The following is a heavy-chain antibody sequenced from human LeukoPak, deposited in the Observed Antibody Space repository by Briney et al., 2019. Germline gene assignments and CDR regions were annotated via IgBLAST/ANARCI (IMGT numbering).Heavy chain of an antibody. Sequence: GGSLRLSCAASGFTFYDYGMSWVRQAPGKGLEWVSGINWNGGSTGYADSVKGRFTFSRDNAKNSLYLQMNSLRAEDTALYHCARDNRLGSYYDYVWGSYRPAGFDPWGQGTLVTVSS. CDR3: ARDNRLGSYYDYVWGSYRPAGFDP. CDR1: GFTFYDYG. D-gene: IGHD3-16*02. CDR2: INWNGGST. V-gene: IGHV3-20*01. J-gene: IGHJ5*02.